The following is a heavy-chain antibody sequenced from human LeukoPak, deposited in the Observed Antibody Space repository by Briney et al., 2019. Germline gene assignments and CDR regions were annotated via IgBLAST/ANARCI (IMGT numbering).Heavy chain of an antibody. D-gene: IGHD3-10*01. CDR1: GFTFSSYG. Sequence: TGGSLRLSCAASGFTFSSYGMHWVRQAPGKGLEWVAFIRYDGSNKYYADSVKGRFTISRDNSKNTLYLQMNSLRAKDTAVYYCAKDAYYGSGSPNWFDPWGQGTLVTVSS. V-gene: IGHV3-30*02. CDR2: IRYDGSNK. J-gene: IGHJ5*02. CDR3: AKDAYYGSGSPNWFDP.